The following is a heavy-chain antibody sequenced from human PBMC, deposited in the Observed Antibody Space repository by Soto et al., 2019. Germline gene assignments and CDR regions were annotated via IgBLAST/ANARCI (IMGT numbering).Heavy chain of an antibody. Sequence: PGGSLRLSCAASGFTFSSYAMSWVRQAPGKGLEWVSAISGSGGSTYYADSVKGRFTISRDNANNALFLQMNSLRDDDTGTYYCARLPKGSLVTAWGQGARVTVSS. CDR3: ARLPKGSLVTA. CDR2: ISGSGGST. J-gene: IGHJ4*02. D-gene: IGHD2-21*02. CDR1: GFTFSSYA. V-gene: IGHV3-23*01.